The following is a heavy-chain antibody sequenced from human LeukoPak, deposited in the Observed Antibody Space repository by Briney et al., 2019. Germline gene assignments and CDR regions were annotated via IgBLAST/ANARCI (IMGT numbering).Heavy chain of an antibody. CDR3: AGLVGRYSSGLYYYYFDY. CDR1: GDSINSLDL. CDR2: MYLSGTT. J-gene: IGHJ4*02. D-gene: IGHD3-22*01. V-gene: IGHV4-4*02. Sequence: SGTLSLTCTVSGDSINSLDLWSWVRQPPGEGLEWIGEMYLSGTTHSNPSVKSRVTISIDKSKNQFFLNLSSVTAADTAVYYCAGLVGRYSSGLYYYYFDYWGQGTLVTVSS.